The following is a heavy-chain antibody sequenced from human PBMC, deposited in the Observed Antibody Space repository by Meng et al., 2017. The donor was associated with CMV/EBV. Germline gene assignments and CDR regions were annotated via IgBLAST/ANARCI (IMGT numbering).Heavy chain of an antibody. V-gene: IGHV3-30*02. Sequence: GEPLKISCAASGFTFSSYGMHWVRQAPGKGLEWVAFIRYDGSNKYYADSVKGRFTISRDNSKNTLYLQMNSLRAEDTAVYYCAKGQVSLSSGMDVRGQGTTVTVSS. D-gene: IGHD6-6*01. CDR3: AKGQVSLSSGMDV. J-gene: IGHJ6*02. CDR1: GFTFSSYG. CDR2: IRYDGSNK.